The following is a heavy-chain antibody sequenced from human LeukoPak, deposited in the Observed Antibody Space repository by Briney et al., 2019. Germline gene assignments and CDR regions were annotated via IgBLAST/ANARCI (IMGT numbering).Heavy chain of an antibody. V-gene: IGHV5-51*01. D-gene: IGHD2-21*02. J-gene: IGHJ4*02. CDR2: IYPDDSDT. Sequence: GASLKISCKVSGYRFITYWIAWVRPMPGKGLEWMGIIYPDDSDTRYSPSFQGQVTISADKSISTAYLQWSSLKASDSAMYYCARRGAGDDGYSDYWGQGTLVTVSS. CDR3: ARRGAGDDGYSDY. CDR1: GYRFITYW.